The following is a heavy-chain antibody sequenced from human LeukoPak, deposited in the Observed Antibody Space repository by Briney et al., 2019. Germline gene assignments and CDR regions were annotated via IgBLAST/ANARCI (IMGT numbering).Heavy chain of an antibody. CDR1: GGSISSSSYY. V-gene: IGHV4-39*01. CDR3: ARPGFGIFDY. CDR2: IYYSGST. Sequence: PSETLSLTCTVSGGSISSSSYYWGWIHQPPGKGLEWIGSIYYSGSTYYNPSLKSRVTISVDTSKNQFSLKLSSVTAADTAVYYCARPGFGIFDYWGQGTLVTVSS. D-gene: IGHD3-10*01. J-gene: IGHJ4*02.